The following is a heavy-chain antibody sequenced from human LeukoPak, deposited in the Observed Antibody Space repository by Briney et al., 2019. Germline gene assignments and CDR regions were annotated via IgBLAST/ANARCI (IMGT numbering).Heavy chain of an antibody. J-gene: IGHJ4*02. D-gene: IGHD3-22*01. CDR3: ARDPNYHYDASGYTLGF. CDR1: GYIFTGYH. Sequence: ASVKVSCKASGYIFTGYHMHWVRQAPGQGLEWMGWINPNSGGTSYAQKFQGRVTMTRDTPTSTAYMELSRLTSDDTAVYYCARDPNYHYDASGYTLGFWGQGTLVTVSS. CDR2: INPNSGGT. V-gene: IGHV1-2*02.